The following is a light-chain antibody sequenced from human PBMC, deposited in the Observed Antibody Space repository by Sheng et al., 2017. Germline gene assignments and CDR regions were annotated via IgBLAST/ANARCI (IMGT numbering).Light chain of an antibody. Sequence: DIQMTQSPSTLSASIGDRVTITCRASQGISRWLAWYQHKPGKAPKLLVYKASTLESGVPSRFSGSGSETEFTLTISSLRTDDSATYYCQQYNTYPWTFGQGTKVEIK. CDR3: QQYNTYPWT. CDR2: KAS. V-gene: IGKV1-5*03. J-gene: IGKJ1*01. CDR1: QGISRW.